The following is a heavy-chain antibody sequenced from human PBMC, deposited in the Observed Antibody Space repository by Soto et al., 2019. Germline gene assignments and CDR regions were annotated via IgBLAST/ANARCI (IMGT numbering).Heavy chain of an antibody. D-gene: IGHD2-2*01. CDR3: AKHEGYCSTTTCSNFDY. J-gene: IGHJ4*02. Sequence: GESLKISCKGSGFTFTSHWIAWVRQVPGKGLEWMGIIYPGDSDSSYSPSFQGQVTISADKSINTAYLHWSSLKASDTAIYYCAKHEGYCSTTTCSNFDYWGQGTLVTVSS. CDR1: GFTFTSHW. CDR2: IYPGDSDS. V-gene: IGHV5-51*01.